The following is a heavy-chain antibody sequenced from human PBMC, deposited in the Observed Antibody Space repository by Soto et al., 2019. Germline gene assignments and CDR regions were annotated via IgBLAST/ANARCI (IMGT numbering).Heavy chain of an antibody. CDR2: IIPIFGTA. V-gene: IGHV1-69*13. Sequence: SVKVSWKAAGGTFSSYAISWVRQAPGQGLEWMGGIIPIFGTANYAQKFQGRVTITADESTSTAYMELSSLRSEDTAVYYCAIEVGGNSSGWPDYYYYGMDVWGQGTTVTVSS. D-gene: IGHD6-19*01. J-gene: IGHJ6*02. CDR1: GGTFSSYA. CDR3: AIEVGGNSSGWPDYYYYGMDV.